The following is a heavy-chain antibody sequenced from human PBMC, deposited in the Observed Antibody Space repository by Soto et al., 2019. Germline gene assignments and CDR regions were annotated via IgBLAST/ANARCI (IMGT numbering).Heavy chain of an antibody. V-gene: IGHV1-2*04. D-gene: IGHD3-22*01. Sequence: ASVKVSCKASGYTFTGYYMHWVRQAPGQGLEWMGWINPNSGGTNYAQKFQGWVTMTRDTSISTAYMELSRLRSDDTAVYYCARSAFRPMIDCEFDPWGQGTLVTVSS. CDR3: ARSAFRPMIDCEFDP. CDR1: GYTFTGYY. J-gene: IGHJ5*02. CDR2: INPNSGGT.